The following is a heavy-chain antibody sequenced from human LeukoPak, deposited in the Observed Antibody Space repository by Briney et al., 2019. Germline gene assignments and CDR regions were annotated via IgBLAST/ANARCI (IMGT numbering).Heavy chain of an antibody. CDR1: GYTFTSYG. Sequence: GASVKVSCKASGYTFTSYGISWVRQAPGQGLEWMGWISAYNGNTNYAQKLQGRVTMTTDTSTSTAYMELRSLRSDDTAVYYCARVFTDCGGDCAGPYWYFDLWGRDTLVTVSS. V-gene: IGHV1-18*01. CDR2: ISAYNGNT. D-gene: IGHD2-21*02. J-gene: IGHJ2*01. CDR3: ARVFTDCGGDCAGPYWYFDL.